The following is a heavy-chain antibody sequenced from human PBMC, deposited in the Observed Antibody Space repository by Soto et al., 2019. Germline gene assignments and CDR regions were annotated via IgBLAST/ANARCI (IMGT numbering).Heavy chain of an antibody. D-gene: IGHD3-10*01. J-gene: IGHJ4*02. Sequence: QVQLQQWGAGLLKPSETLSLTCAVYGGSFSGYYWSWIRQPPGKGLEWIGEINHSGSTNYNPSLKRRVTISVDTSKNQFSLKLSSVTAADTAVYYCARSRSASLWFGELPPYFDYWGQGTLVTVSS. CDR2: INHSGST. CDR3: ARSRSASLWFGELPPYFDY. V-gene: IGHV4-34*01. CDR1: GGSFSGYY.